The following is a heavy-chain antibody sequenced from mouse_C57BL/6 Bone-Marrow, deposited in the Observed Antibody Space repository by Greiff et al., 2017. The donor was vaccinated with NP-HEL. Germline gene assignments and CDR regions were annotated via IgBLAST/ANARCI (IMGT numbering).Heavy chain of an antibody. CDR1: GFTFSSYG. CDR2: ISSGGSYT. Sequence: EVHLVESGGDLVKPGGSLKLSCAASGFTFSSYGMSWVRQTPEKRLEWVANISSGGSYTYYPDRVKGRFTISRANAKNTLYLQMSSLKSDDTAMYYCARHRYGNYWFAYWGQGTLVTVSA. V-gene: IGHV5-6*01. CDR3: ARHRYGNYWFAY. D-gene: IGHD2-10*02. J-gene: IGHJ3*01.